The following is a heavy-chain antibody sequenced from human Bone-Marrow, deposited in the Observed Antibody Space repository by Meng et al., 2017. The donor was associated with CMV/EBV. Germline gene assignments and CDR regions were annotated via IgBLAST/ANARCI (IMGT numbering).Heavy chain of an antibody. CDR3: ARDRSRVVPAAPVGYYYYGMDV. Sequence: ASVKVSCKASGYTFTTYYMHWVRQAPGQGLEWMGWINPNSGGTNYAQKFQGRVTMTRDTSISTAYMELSRLRSDDTAVYYCARDRSRVVPAAPVGYYYYGMDVWGQGPTVPVSS. CDR2: INPNSGGT. J-gene: IGHJ6*02. V-gene: IGHV1-2*02. D-gene: IGHD2-2*01. CDR1: GYTFTTYY.